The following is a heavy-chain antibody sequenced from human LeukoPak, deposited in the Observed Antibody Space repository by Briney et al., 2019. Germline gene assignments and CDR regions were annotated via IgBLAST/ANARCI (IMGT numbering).Heavy chain of an antibody. CDR3: ATRRYDDYTGHAFDI. CDR2: ISGSGGST. V-gene: IGHV3-23*01. Sequence: GGSLRLSCAASGFTFNIYAMSWVRQAPGKGLEWVSVISGSGGSTNYADSVKGRFTISRDNSKNTLYLYMNSLRAEDTAVYYCATRRYDDYTGHAFDIWGQGTVVTVSS. J-gene: IGHJ3*02. CDR1: GFTFNIYA. D-gene: IGHD4-17*01.